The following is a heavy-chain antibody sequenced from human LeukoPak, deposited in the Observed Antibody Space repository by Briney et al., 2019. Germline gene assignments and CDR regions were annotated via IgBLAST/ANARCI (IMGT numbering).Heavy chain of an antibody. CDR2: INHSGST. V-gene: IGHV4-34*01. Sequence: SETLSLTCAVYGGSFSGYSWTWIRQPPGKGLEWIGEINHSGSTNYNPSLKSRVTISVDTSKNQFSLKLSSVTAADTAVYYCAAQARYYYVDYWGQGTLVTVSS. J-gene: IGHJ4*02. D-gene: IGHD2-15*01. CDR3: AAQARYYYVDY. CDR1: GGSFSGYS.